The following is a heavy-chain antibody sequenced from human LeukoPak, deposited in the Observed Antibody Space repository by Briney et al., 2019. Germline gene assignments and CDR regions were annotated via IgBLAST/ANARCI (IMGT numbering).Heavy chain of an antibody. Sequence: SETLSLTCTVSGGSISSGGYYWSWIRQHPGKGLEWIGYIYYSGNTYYNPSLKSRVTISVDTSKNQFSLKLSSVTAADTAVYYCARDLHDCSSTSCPPSFDYWGQGALVTVSS. V-gene: IGHV4-31*03. J-gene: IGHJ4*02. CDR1: GGSISSGGYY. CDR2: IYYSGNT. D-gene: IGHD2-2*01. CDR3: ARDLHDCSSTSCPPSFDY.